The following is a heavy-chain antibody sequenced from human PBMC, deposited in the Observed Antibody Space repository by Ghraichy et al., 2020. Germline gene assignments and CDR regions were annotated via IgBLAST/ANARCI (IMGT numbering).Heavy chain of an antibody. D-gene: IGHD3-22*01. CDR2: IIPIFGTA. CDR3: ARDPRALDYYDSSGFAFDI. J-gene: IGHJ3*02. CDR1: GGTFSSYA. V-gene: IGHV1-69*13. Sequence: SVKVSCKASGGTFSSYAISWVRQAPGQGLEWMGGIIPIFGTANYAQKFQGRVTITADESTSTAYMELSSLRSEDTAVYYCARDPRALDYYDSSGFAFDIWGQGTMVTVSS.